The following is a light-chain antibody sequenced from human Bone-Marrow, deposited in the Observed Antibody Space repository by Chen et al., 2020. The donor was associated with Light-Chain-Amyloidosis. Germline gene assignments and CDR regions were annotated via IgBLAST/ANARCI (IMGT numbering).Light chain of an antibody. Sequence: QSALTQPPSASGSPGQSVTISCTGTSSDVGGYNYVSWYQQHPGKAPKLIIYEVTKRPSGVPDRFVGSKSGNTASLTVSGLQAEDEADYYCSSYAGSNSPYVFGTGTKVTVL. CDR2: EVT. CDR1: SSDVGGYNY. CDR3: SSYAGSNSPYV. J-gene: IGLJ1*01. V-gene: IGLV2-8*01.